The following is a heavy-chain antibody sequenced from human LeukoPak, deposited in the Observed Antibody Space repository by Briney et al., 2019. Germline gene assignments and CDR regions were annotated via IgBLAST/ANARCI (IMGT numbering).Heavy chain of an antibody. J-gene: IGHJ4*02. CDR3: ARSGRTYYFDY. V-gene: IGHV3-53*01. CDR1: GFTVSSNY. D-gene: IGHD1-1*01. Sequence: GGSLRLSCAASGFTVSSNYMSWVRQAPGKGLEWVSVIYSGGSTYYADSVKGRFTISRDNSKNTLFLQMNSLRAEDTAVYYCARSGRTYYFDYWGQGTLVTVSS. CDR2: IYSGGST.